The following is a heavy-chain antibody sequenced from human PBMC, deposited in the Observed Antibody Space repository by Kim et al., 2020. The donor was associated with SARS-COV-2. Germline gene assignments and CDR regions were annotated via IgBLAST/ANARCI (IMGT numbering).Heavy chain of an antibody. J-gene: IGHJ4*02. CDR2: IWYDGSNK. Sequence: GGSLRLSCAASGFTFSSYGMHWVRQAPGKGLEWVAVIWYDGSNKYYADSVKGRFTISRDNSKNTLYLQMNSLRAEDTAVYYCARDGILYDSSGYFDYWGQGPLVTVSS. V-gene: IGHV3-33*01. CDR1: GFTFSSYG. D-gene: IGHD3-22*01. CDR3: ARDGILYDSSGYFDY.